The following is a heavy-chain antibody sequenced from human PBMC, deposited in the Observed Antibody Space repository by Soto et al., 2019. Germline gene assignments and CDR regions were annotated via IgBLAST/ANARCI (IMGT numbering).Heavy chain of an antibody. Sequence: NPSETLSLTCTVSGGSISSYYWSWIRQPPGKGLEWIGYIYYSGSTNYNPSLKSRVTISVDTSKNQFSLKLSSVTAADTAVYYCASVDTAMRYFDYWGQGTLVTVSS. J-gene: IGHJ4*02. CDR3: ASVDTAMRYFDY. V-gene: IGHV4-59*01. D-gene: IGHD5-18*01. CDR2: IYYSGST. CDR1: GGSISSYY.